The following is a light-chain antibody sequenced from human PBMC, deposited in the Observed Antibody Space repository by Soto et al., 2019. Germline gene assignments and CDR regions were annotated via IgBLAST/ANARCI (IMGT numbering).Light chain of an antibody. CDR1: QNILYSSDNRNY. CDR3: HQYYSTPRT. J-gene: IGKJ1*01. Sequence: DVVLTQSPDSLAVSLGERATINCKSSQNILYSSDNRNYLAWYQQKPGQPPKLLISWASTRESGVPDRFSGSGSGTDFTLTITGLLAEDVAVYSCHQYYSTPRTFGQGTKVEIK. CDR2: WAS. V-gene: IGKV4-1*01.